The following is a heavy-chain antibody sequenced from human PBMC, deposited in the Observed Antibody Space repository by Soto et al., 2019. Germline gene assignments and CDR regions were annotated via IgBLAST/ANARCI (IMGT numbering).Heavy chain of an antibody. Sequence: SETLSLTCTISCGSIIVYYWSWIRQPPGQALEWIGYIYDSGSPYYNPSLRSRVIISADTSKNQISLKLTSATAADTAVYYCARGVGSSPPRYWGRGTLVTVSS. D-gene: IGHD1-26*01. CDR1: CGSIIVYY. J-gene: IGHJ4*02. CDR3: ARGVGSSPPRY. CDR2: IYDSGSP. V-gene: IGHV4-59*01.